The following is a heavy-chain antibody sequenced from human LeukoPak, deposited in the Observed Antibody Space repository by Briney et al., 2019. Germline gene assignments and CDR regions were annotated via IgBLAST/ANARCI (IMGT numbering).Heavy chain of an antibody. D-gene: IGHD6-6*01. J-gene: IGHJ4*02. CDR2: ISYDGSNK. Sequence: SCKASGFTFSSYGMHWVRQAPGKGLEWVAVISYDGSNKYYADSVKGRFTISRDNSKNTLYLQMNSLRAEDTAVYYCANEYSSSSAGDYWGQGTLVTVSS. CDR1: GFTFSSYG. V-gene: IGHV3-30*18. CDR3: ANEYSSSSAGDY.